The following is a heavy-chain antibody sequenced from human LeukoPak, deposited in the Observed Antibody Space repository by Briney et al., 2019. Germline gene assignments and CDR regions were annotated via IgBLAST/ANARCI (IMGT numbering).Heavy chain of an antibody. CDR1: GASIINYH. V-gene: IGHV4-4*07. CDR3: AREDSAAYCTRANCLGFDY. Sequence: PSETLSLTCTVSGASIINYHWSWIRQSAGKGLEWIGRIHGRGATDYSPSLRSRVSISLDKSKSRFSLKLSSVTAADTAIYYCAREDSAAYCTRANCLGFDYWGQASLVIVSS. D-gene: IGHD2-2*01. J-gene: IGHJ4*02. CDR2: IHGRGAT.